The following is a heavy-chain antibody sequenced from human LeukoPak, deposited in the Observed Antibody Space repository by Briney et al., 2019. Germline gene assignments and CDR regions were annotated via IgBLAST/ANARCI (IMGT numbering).Heavy chain of an antibody. CDR2: IRYDGSNK. V-gene: IGHV3-30*02. J-gene: IGHJ5*02. CDR3: AKDRLITMVRGVPSWFDP. CDR1: GFTFSSYG. Sequence: PGGSLRLSCAASGFTFSSYGMHWVRQAPGKGLEWVAFIRYDGSNKYYADSVKVRFTISRDNSKNTLYLQMNSLRAEDTAVYYCAKDRLITMVRGVPSWFDPWGQGTLVTVSS. D-gene: IGHD3-10*01.